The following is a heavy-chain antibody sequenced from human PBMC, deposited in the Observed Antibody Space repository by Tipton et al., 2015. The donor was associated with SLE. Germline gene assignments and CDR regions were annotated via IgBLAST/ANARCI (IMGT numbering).Heavy chain of an antibody. CDR1: GFTFSDYY. J-gene: IGHJ6*02. Sequence: LSLTCAASGFTFSDYYMSWVRQAPGKGLEWISYITSSGGTVYYTDSVKGRFTISRDNAKNSLYLQMNSLRAEDTAVYYCARDRPLNYYYFGMDVWGQGTTVTVSS. CDR2: ITSSGGTV. V-gene: IGHV3-11*04. CDR3: ARDRPLNYYYFGMDV.